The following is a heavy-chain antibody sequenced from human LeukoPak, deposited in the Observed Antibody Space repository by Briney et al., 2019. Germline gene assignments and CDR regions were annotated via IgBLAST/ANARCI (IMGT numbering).Heavy chain of an antibody. CDR3: ARESPLGNSGSFLFDS. CDR1: GDAISRSRHY. CDR2: IFYSGTT. J-gene: IGHJ4*02. Sequence: SETLSLTCSVSGDAISRSRHYWGWIRQPPGKGLEWIGSIFYSGTTDYNPSLKSRVTISLDTSNNQFSLRLRSVTAADTAVYYCARESPLGNSGSFLFDSLAQGTLVTVSS. V-gene: IGHV4-39*07. D-gene: IGHD3-10*01.